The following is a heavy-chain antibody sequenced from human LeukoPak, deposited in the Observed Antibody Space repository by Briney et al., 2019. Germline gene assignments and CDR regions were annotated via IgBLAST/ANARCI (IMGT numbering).Heavy chain of an antibody. CDR2: INHIGST. D-gene: IGHD3-9*01. CDR3: ASEALTIFPPYFDS. J-gene: IGHJ4*02. CDR1: GGSISSYY. V-gene: IGHV4-59*01. Sequence: PSETLFLTCTVSGGSISSYYWSWIRQPPGKGLEWIGYINHIGSTNYNPSLRSRVTISVDTSKNQLSLKLRSVTAADTGVYCCASEALTIFPPYFDSWGQGTLVTVSS.